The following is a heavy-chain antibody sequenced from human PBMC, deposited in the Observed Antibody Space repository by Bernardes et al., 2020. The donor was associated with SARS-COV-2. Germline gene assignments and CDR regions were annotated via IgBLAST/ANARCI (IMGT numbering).Heavy chain of an antibody. J-gene: IGHJ4*02. V-gene: IGHV3-23*01. D-gene: IGHD6-13*01. CDR2: ISDSGVFT. Sequence: GGSLRLSCAASGFTFSTSGMSWVRQAPGKGLEWVSSISDSGVFTYYADSVKGRFTISRDNSKNTLFLQMNSLRAEDTAVYYCAKDGASWSRGYWGQGTLVTVSS. CDR3: AKDGASWSRGY. CDR1: GFTFSTSG.